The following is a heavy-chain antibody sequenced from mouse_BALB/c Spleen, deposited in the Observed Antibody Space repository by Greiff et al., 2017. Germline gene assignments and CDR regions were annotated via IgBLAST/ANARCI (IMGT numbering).Heavy chain of an antibody. J-gene: IGHJ4*01. CDR3: ARQGAMDY. Sequence: EVKLVESGGGLVKPGGSLKLSCAASGFAFSSYDMSWVRQTPEKRLEWVAYISSGVGSTYYPDTVKGRFTISRDNAKNTLYLQMSSLKSEDTAMYYGARQGAMDYWGQGTSVTVSS. CDR1: GFAFSSYD. CDR2: ISSGVGST. V-gene: IGHV5-12-1*01.